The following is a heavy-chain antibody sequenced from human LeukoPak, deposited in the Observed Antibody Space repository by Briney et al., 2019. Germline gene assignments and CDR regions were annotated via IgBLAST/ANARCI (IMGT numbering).Heavy chain of an antibody. CDR3: AREGSSGWYAGGLRTYELDY. CDR2: MNPNSGNT. V-gene: IGHV1-8*03. Sequence: ASVKVSCKASGYTFTSYDINWVRQATGQGLEWMGWMNPNSGNTGYAQKFQGRVTITRNTSISTAYLQWSSLKASDTAMYYCAREGSSGWYAGGLRTYELDYWGQGTLVTVSS. D-gene: IGHD6-19*01. CDR1: GYTFTSYD. J-gene: IGHJ4*02.